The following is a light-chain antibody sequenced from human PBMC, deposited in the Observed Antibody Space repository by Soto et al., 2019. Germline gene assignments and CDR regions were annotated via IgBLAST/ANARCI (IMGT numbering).Light chain of an antibody. Sequence: QSVLTQPPSVSGAPGQRVTISCTGSRSNIGAGYDVHWYQQLPGTAPQVLIYENSNRPSGVPDRFSGSRSGTSASLAITGLQAEDEADYYCQSYDSSLSGPYYVFGTGTKVTVL. CDR2: ENS. J-gene: IGLJ1*01. CDR1: RSNIGAGYD. CDR3: QSYDSSLSGPYYV. V-gene: IGLV1-40*01.